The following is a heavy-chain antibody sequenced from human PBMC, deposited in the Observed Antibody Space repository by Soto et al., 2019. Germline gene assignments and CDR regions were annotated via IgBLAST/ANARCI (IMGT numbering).Heavy chain of an antibody. CDR1: GYTFTSYA. CDR2: INAGNGNT. D-gene: IGHD2-15*01. Sequence: ASVKVSCKASGYTFTSYAMHWVRQAPGQRLEWMGWINAGNGNTKYSQKFQGRVSIIRDTSANTAYMQLSRLRSEDTAVYYCATDRGGYCSGGTCPEAWFDPWGQGTLVTVSS. V-gene: IGHV1-3*01. J-gene: IGHJ5*02. CDR3: ATDRGGYCSGGTCPEAWFDP.